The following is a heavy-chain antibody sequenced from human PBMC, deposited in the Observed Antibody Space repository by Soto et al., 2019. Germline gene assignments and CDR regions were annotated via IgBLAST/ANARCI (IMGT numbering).Heavy chain of an antibody. Sequence: QITLKESGPTLVKPTQTLTLTCTFSGFSLSTSGVGVGWIRQPPGKALEWLALIYWDDDKRYSPSLKSRLTNTKDTSNHQVVLTMTNMDPVDTATYYCATVTTRGDAFDIWGQGTMVTVSS. CDR1: GFSLSTSGVG. D-gene: IGHD4-17*01. CDR2: IYWDDDK. J-gene: IGHJ3*02. V-gene: IGHV2-5*02. CDR3: ATVTTRGDAFDI.